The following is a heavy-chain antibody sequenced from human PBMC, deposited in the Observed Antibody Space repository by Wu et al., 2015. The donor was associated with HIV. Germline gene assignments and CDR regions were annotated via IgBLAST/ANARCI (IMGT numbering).Heavy chain of an antibody. Sequence: QVQLVQSGAEVKMPGSSLKVSCKASGGTFSTYAISWVRQAPGQGLEWMGRIIPIFGTTNYAQKFQGRLTINADESTSTAHMELSSLRSEDTAVYYCARDRLTYDSSGYYYGADYWGQGTLVTVSS. CDR1: GGTFSTYA. J-gene: IGHJ4*02. V-gene: IGHV1-69*13. D-gene: IGHD3-22*01. CDR3: ARDRLTYDSSGYYYGADY. CDR2: IIPIFGTT.